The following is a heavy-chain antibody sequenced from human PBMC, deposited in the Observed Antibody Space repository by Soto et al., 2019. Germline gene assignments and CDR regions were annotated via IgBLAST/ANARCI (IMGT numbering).Heavy chain of an antibody. D-gene: IGHD3-10*01. J-gene: IGHJ4*02. CDR3: ARQDSPSGDPLDY. CDR2: IIPLLGIA. Sequence: QVQLVQSGAEVKKPGSSVKVSCKASGGTFSSYTISWVRQAPGQGLEWRGRIIPLLGIANYAQKLQGRVTITPDKSTSTDYMELSSLRSEDTAVYYCARQDSPSGDPLDYWGQGTLVTVSS. V-gene: IGHV1-69*02. CDR1: GGTFSSYT.